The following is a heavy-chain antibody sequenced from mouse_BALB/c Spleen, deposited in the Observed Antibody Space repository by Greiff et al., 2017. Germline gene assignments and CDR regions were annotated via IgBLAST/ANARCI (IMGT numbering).Heavy chain of an antibody. Sequence: VKVVESGPGLVQPSQSLSITCTVSGFSLTSYGVHWVRQSPGKGLEWLGVIWSGGSTDYNAAFISRLSISKDNSKSQVFFKMNSLQADDTAIYYCARNFPIYYDYDGDAMDYWGQGTSVTVSS. J-gene: IGHJ4*01. D-gene: IGHD2-4*01. CDR1: GFSLTSYG. V-gene: IGHV2-4-1*01. CDR3: ARNFPIYYDYDGDAMDY. CDR2: IWSGGST.